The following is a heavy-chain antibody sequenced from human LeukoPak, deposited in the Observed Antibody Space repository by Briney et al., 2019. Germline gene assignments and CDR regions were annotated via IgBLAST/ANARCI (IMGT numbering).Heavy chain of an antibody. CDR2: IRYDGNNK. CDR3: AKVLGKYQLLYGFMDV. Sequence: PGGSLRLSCAASGFTFSSYGMHWVRQAPGKGLEWVAFIRYDGNNKDYTNSVKGRFTISRDNSKNTVYLQMNSLRPEDTSVYYCAKVLGKYQLLYGFMDVWGKGTTVTVSS. J-gene: IGHJ6*03. CDR1: GFTFSSYG. D-gene: IGHD2-2*02. V-gene: IGHV3-30*02.